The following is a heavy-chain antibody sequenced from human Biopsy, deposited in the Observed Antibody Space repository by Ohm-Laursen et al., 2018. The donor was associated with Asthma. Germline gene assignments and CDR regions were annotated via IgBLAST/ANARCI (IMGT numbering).Heavy chain of an antibody. J-gene: IGHJ3*02. Sequence: SLRLSCAASGFTFSRYDMSWVRQAPGKGLEWVAVIWYDGSNKYYADSVKGRFTISRDNSKNTLYLQMNSLRAEDTAVYYYAKERYYDFWSGYPIWGQGTMVTVSS. CDR2: IWYDGSNK. D-gene: IGHD3-3*01. CDR3: AKERYYDFWSGYPI. CDR1: GFTFSRYD. V-gene: IGHV3-30*18.